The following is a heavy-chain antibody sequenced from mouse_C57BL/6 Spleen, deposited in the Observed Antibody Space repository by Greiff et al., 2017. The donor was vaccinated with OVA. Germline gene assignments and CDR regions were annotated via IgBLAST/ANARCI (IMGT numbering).Heavy chain of an antibody. V-gene: IGHV1-18*01. CDR3: ARNSRGIYYGNYALDY. Sequence: VQLQQSGPELVKPGASVKIPCKASGYTFTDYNMDWVKQSHGKSLEWIGDINPNNGGTIYNQKFKGKATLTVDKSSSTAYMELRSLTSEDTAVYYCARNSRGIYYGNYALDYWGQGTTLTVSS. J-gene: IGHJ2*01. CDR2: INPNNGGT. D-gene: IGHD2-1*01. CDR1: GYTFTDYN.